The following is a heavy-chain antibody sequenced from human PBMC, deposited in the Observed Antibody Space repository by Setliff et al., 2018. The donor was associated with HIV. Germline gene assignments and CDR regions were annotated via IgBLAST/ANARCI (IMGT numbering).Heavy chain of an antibody. CDR2: IIPTFGTS. Sequence: WASVKVSCKTSRGTFSSFALSWVRQAPGQGLEWMGGIIPTFGTSNYAQKFQGRVTITADESMTTAYMELSGLKYEDTAVYYCARDGLLVAGIRFDYWGQGTLVTVS. D-gene: IGHD6-19*01. CDR3: ARDGLLVAGIRFDY. CDR1: RGTFSSFA. V-gene: IGHV1-69*13. J-gene: IGHJ4*02.